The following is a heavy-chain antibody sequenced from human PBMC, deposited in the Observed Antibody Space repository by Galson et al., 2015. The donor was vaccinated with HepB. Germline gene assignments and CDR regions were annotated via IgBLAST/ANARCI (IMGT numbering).Heavy chain of an antibody. D-gene: IGHD2-2*01. J-gene: IGHJ4*02. CDR1: GFTFTNYN. CDR2: ISTTSSYI. V-gene: IGHV3-21*01. CDR3: ARAYCSSTSCYDDY. Sequence: SLRLSCAASGFTFTNYNINWVRQALGKGLEWVSSISTTSSYIHYADSVKGRFTISRDNAKNSLFLQMNSLRAEDTAVYYCARAYCSSTSCYDDYWGQGTLVTVSS.